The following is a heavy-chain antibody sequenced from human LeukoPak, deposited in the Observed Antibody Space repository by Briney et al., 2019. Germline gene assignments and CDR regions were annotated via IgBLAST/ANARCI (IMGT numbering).Heavy chain of an antibody. V-gene: IGHV3-23*01. D-gene: IGHD2-21*01. CDR3: AKELTERWVIDAFDI. CDR2: ISHSGSI. CDR1: GFTFSSYA. Sequence: GGSLRLSCAASGFTFSSYAMNWVRQAPGKGLEWVSSISHSGSISYADSVKGRFTISRDNSKNTLYLQMSSLRAEDTAIYYCAKELTERWVIDAFDIWGQGTVVTVSS. J-gene: IGHJ3*02.